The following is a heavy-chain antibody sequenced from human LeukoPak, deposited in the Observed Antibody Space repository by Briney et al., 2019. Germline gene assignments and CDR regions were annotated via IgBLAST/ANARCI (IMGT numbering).Heavy chain of an antibody. J-gene: IGHJ4*02. CDR1: GGSFSGYY. CDR3: ARGRTTYDYVWGSYRPPDY. Sequence: PSETLSLTCAVYGGSFSGYYWNWIRQPPGKGLEWMGEINHRGSTNYNPSLKSRVTISVDTSKYQFSLKLSSVPAADTAVYYCARGRTTYDYVWGSYRPPDYWGQGTLVTVSS. V-gene: IGHV4-34*01. D-gene: IGHD3-16*02. CDR2: INHRGST.